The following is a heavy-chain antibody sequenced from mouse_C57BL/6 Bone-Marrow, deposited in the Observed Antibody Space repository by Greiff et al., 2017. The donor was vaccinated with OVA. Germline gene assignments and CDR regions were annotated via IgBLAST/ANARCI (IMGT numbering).Heavy chain of an antibody. CDR1: GFSLTSYG. D-gene: IGHD4-1*01. CDR2: IWSGGST. J-gene: IGHJ1*03. Sequence: QVQLQQPGPGLVQPSQSLSITCTVSGFSLTSYGVHWVRQSPGKGLEWLGVIWSGGSTDYNAAFISRLSISKDNSKSQVFFKMNSLQADDTAIYYCASLANWDVLYWYFDVWGTGTTVTVSS. V-gene: IGHV2-2*01. CDR3: ASLANWDVLYWYFDV.